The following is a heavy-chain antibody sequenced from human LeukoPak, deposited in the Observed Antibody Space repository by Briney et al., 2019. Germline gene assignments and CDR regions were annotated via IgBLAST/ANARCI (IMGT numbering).Heavy chain of an antibody. V-gene: IGHV3-23*01. CDR3: ASGYSGYDYDY. J-gene: IGHJ4*02. D-gene: IGHD5-12*01. CDR2: ISDSGGRT. Sequence: GGSLRLSCAASGFTFSTYAMSWVRQAPGKGLEWFSAISDSGGRTYYTDSVKGRFTISRDNSKNTLYLQMNSLRAEDTAVYYCASGYSGYDYDYWGQGTLVTVSS. CDR1: GFTFSTYA.